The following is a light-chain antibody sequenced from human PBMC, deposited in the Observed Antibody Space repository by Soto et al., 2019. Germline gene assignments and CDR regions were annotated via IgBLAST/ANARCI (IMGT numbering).Light chain of an antibody. V-gene: IGKV1-39*01. J-gene: IGKJ2*01. CDR2: TSG. CDR3: QQTYSTPYT. CDR1: QRITTY. Sequence: IHMTQSPSSLSASVGDRVTITCRARQRITTYLNWYQQKPGEAPKLLISTSGTLQRGVPSRFSGSGSGTDFTLTITSLQPADFATYFCQQTYSTPYTFGQGTQLEFK.